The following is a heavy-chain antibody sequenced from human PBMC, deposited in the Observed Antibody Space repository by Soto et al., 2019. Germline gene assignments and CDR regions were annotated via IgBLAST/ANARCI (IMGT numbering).Heavy chain of an antibody. CDR3: ARDLTTVTTYYYYYGMDV. D-gene: IGHD4-17*01. CDR1: GGTFSSYA. V-gene: IGHV1-69*13. CDR2: IIPIFGTA. Sequence: ASVKVSCKASGGTFSSYAISWVRQAPGQGLEWMGGIIPIFGTANYAQKFQGRVTITADESTSTAYMELSSLRSEDTAVYYCARDLTTVTTYYYYYGMDVWGQGTTVTVSS. J-gene: IGHJ6*02.